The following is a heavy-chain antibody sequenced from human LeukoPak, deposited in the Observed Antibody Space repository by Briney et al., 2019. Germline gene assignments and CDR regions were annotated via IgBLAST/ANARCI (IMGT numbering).Heavy chain of an antibody. V-gene: IGHV1-8*01. CDR1: GYTFTSYD. J-gene: IGHJ4*02. CDR2: TNPNSGNT. CDR3: ARALSGVWGSYRPPLGY. Sequence: ASVTVSCKASGYTFTSYDINWVRQATGQGLEWMGWTNPNSGNTGYAQKFQGRVTMTRNTSISTAYMELSSLRSEDTAVYYCARALSGVWGSYRPPLGYWGQGTPVTVSS. D-gene: IGHD3-16*02.